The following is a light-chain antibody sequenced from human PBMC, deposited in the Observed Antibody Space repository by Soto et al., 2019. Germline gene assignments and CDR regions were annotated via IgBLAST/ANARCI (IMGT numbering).Light chain of an antibody. Sequence: DIVMTQSPLSLPVTPGEPASISCRSSQSLLESNGYNCLDWYLQRPGQSPQLLLYFGSYRASGVRDRFSGSGSGTDFTLKISRVEAEDVGVYYCMQGLRTPWTFGQGTKVEIK. CDR2: FGS. CDR3: MQGLRTPWT. V-gene: IGKV2-28*01. CDR1: QSLLESNGYNC. J-gene: IGKJ1*01.